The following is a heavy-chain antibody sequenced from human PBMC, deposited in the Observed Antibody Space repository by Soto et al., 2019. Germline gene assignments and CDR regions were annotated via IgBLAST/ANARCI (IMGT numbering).Heavy chain of an antibody. D-gene: IGHD3-3*01. CDR3: ASTPILEWLFAGPFYFDY. CDR2: INPNSGGT. J-gene: IGHJ4*02. Sequence: ASVKVSCKASGYTFTGYHIHWVRQAPGQGLEWMGWINPNSGGTNYAQKFQGWVTMTRDTSISTAYMELSRLRSDDTAVYYCASTPILEWLFAGPFYFDYWGQGTLVTVSS. V-gene: IGHV1-2*04. CDR1: GYTFTGYH.